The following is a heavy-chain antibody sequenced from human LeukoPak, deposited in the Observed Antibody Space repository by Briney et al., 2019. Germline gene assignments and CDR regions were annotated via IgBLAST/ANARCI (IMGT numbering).Heavy chain of an antibody. V-gene: IGHV3-66*01. CDR3: ARTRTNSPAVAGTLDY. J-gene: IGHJ4*02. CDR1: EFSVGSNY. Sequence: GGSLRLSCAASEFSVGSNYMTWVRQAPGKGLEWVSLIYSGGSTYYADSVKGRFTISRDNSKNTLYLQMNSLRAEDTAVYYCARTRTNSPAVAGTLDYWGQGTLVTVSS. CDR2: IYSGGST. D-gene: IGHD6-19*01.